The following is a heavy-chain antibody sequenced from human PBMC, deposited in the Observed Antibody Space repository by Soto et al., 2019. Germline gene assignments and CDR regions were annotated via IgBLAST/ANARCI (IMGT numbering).Heavy chain of an antibody. CDR2: ISADNHNT. D-gene: IGHD3-22*01. J-gene: IGHJ4*02. CDR3: ARESRNYDALDY. Sequence: ASVKVSCKTSGYTFTSYVISWVRQAPGHGLEWMGWISADNHNTNVAQNFQGRVTLTTDTSTTTVFMELRSLRSDNTAVYYCARESRNYDALDYWGQGTLVTVSS. CDR1: GYTFTSYV. V-gene: IGHV1-18*01.